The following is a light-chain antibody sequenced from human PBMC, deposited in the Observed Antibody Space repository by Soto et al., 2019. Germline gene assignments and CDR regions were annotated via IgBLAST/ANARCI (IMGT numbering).Light chain of an antibody. J-gene: IGKJ3*01. CDR1: QSVSSY. Sequence: EIVLTQSPATLSLSPGERATLSCRASQSVSSYLAWYQQKPGQAPRLLIYDASNRATGIPARFSGSGSGTDFTLTISSLEPEDFAVYYCQHYGTSALFGPGTKVDIK. CDR3: QHYGTSAL. CDR2: DAS. V-gene: IGKV3-11*01.